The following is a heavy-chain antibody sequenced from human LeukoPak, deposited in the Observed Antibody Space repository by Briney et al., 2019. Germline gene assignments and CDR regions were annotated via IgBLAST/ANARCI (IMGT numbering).Heavy chain of an antibody. CDR1: GFTVSSNY. Sequence: GGSLRLSCAASGFTVSSNYMIWVRQAPGKGLEWDSVIYGYGNTYYADSVKGRFIISRDNSKNTLYLQMNSLRAEDTAVYYCANPYGSGSYSDYYYYYGMDVWGQGTTVTVSS. D-gene: IGHD3-10*01. J-gene: IGHJ6*02. V-gene: IGHV3-66*03. CDR2: IYGYGNT. CDR3: ANPYGSGSYSDYYYYYGMDV.